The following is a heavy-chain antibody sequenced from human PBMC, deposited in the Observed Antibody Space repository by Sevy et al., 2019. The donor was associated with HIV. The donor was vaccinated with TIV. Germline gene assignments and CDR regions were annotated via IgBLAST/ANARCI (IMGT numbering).Heavy chain of an antibody. CDR3: ARDLPPSATTVAHFDH. CDR2: ISNSGTTI. CDR1: GFTFSSYE. V-gene: IGHV3-48*03. D-gene: IGHD4-17*01. J-gene: IGHJ4*02. Sequence: GGCLRLSCAASGFTFSSYEMNWVRQAPGKGLEWVSYISNSGTTISYSDSVRDRFTISRDNARNSLYLQMNSLRGEDTAVYYSARDLPPSATTVAHFDHWGQGTLVTVSS.